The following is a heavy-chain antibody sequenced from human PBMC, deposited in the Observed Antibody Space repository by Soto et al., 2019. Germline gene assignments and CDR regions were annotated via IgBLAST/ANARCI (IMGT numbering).Heavy chain of an antibody. CDR3: ARRGLNDLTTADAFDV. V-gene: IGHV5-51*01. Sequence: EVQLEQSGAEVKKPGESLKISCQGSGYNFMRFWIAWLRQVPGKGLEWMGIIYPADSDTRYSPSFQGQVTISVDGSGNTAYLHWASLKDSDTAIYFCARRGLNDLTTADAFDVWGQGTMVTVSS. J-gene: IGHJ3*01. D-gene: IGHD4-17*01. CDR1: GYNFMRFW. CDR2: IYPADSDT.